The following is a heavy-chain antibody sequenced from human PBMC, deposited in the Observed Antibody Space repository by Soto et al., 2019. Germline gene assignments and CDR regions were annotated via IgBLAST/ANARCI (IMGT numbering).Heavy chain of an antibody. D-gene: IGHD2-21*01. J-gene: IGHJ4*02. Sequence: QVQLVESGGGVVQPGRSLRLSCAASGFTFSSYAMHWVRQAPGQGLEWVAVISYDGSNKYYADSVKGRFTISRDNYKNTLYLQMNRLRAEDTAVYYCAREWTFANLDYWGQGTLVTVSS. V-gene: IGHV3-30-3*01. CDR2: ISYDGSNK. CDR3: AREWTFANLDY. CDR1: GFTFSSYA.